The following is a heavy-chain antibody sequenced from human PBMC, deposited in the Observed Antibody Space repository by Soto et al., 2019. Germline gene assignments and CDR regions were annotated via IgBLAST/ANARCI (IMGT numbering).Heavy chain of an antibody. Sequence: ASVKVSCKASGGTFSSYAISWVRQAPGQGLEWMGGIIPIFGTANYAQKFQGRVTITADESTSTAYMELSSLRSEDTAVYYCAIRDVDTAQGPNDYWGQGTLVTVSS. CDR2: IIPIFGTA. CDR3: AIRDVDTAQGPNDY. D-gene: IGHD5-18*01. CDR1: GGTFSSYA. J-gene: IGHJ4*02. V-gene: IGHV1-69*13.